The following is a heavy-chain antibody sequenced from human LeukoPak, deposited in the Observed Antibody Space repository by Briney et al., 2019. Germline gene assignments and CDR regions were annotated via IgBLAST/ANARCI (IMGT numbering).Heavy chain of an antibody. D-gene: IGHD3-3*01. V-gene: IGHV3-11*04. CDR2: ITNSGRST. J-gene: IGHJ4*02. CDR3: AREASGYYHVFDS. CDR1: GFRLSTYF. Sequence: GGSLRLSCEASGFRLSTYFLSWIRQPPGRGLEWVSYITNSGRSTKYADAVKGRFTISRDNAKQSVYLEMTDLRAEDTAVYYCAREASGYYHVFDSWGQGTLVTVSS.